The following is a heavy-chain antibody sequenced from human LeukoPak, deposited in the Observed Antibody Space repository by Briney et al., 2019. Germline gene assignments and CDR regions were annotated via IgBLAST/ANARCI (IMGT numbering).Heavy chain of an antibody. J-gene: IGHJ4*02. CDR2: IYPGDSDT. V-gene: IGHV5-51*01. Sequence: GESLKISCKGSGYSFTSYWIGWVRQMPGKGLEWMGIIYPGDSDTRYSPSFQGQVTISADKSISTAYLQWSSLKASDTAMYYCARLGTMVRGVINGFDYWGQGTLVTVSS. D-gene: IGHD3-10*01. CDR1: GYSFTSYW. CDR3: ARLGTMVRGVINGFDY.